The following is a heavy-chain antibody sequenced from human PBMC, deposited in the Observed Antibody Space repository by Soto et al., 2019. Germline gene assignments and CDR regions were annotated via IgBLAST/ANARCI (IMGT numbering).Heavy chain of an antibody. Sequence: GGSLRLSCAASGFTFSSYWIHWVRQAPGKGLVWVSRINSDGSRTNYADSVKGRFTISRDNAKNTLYLQMNSLRAEETAVYYCARGVRGAYGLDIWGQGTMVTVSS. D-gene: IGHD2-21*01. CDR3: ARGVRGAYGLDI. V-gene: IGHV3-74*01. CDR1: GFTFSSYW. CDR2: INSDGSRT. J-gene: IGHJ3*02.